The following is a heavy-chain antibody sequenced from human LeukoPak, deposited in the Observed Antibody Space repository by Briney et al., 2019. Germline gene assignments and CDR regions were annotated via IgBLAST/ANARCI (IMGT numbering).Heavy chain of an antibody. V-gene: IGHV3-23*01. CDR3: ARRAGTPGTYFDY. CDR2: ISGSGGST. D-gene: IGHD1-1*01. J-gene: IGHJ4*02. Sequence: PGGSLRLSCAASGFTFDDYAMSWVRQAPGKGLEWVSAISGSGGSTYYADSVKGRFTISRDNSKNTLYLQMNSLRAEDTAVYYCARRAGTPGTYFDYWGQGTLVTVSS. CDR1: GFTFDDYA.